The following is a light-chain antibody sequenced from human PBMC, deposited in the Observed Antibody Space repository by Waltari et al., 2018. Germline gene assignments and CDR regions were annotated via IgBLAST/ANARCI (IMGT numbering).Light chain of an antibody. V-gene: IGKV1-39*01. CDR3: QQSYSTPGLT. CDR1: QSISIY. J-gene: IGKJ4*01. Sequence: DIQMTQSPSSLSASVGDRVTITFLASQSISIYLNWYQQKPGKAPKLLIYAASSLQSGVPSRFSGSGSGTDFTLTISSLQPEDFATYYCQQSYSTPGLTFGGGTKVEIK. CDR2: AAS.